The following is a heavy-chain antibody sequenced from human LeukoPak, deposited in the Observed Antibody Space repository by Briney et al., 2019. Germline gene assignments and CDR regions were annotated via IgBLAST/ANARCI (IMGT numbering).Heavy chain of an antibody. CDR3: AKRYYDFWSGYPYYFDY. J-gene: IGHJ4*02. D-gene: IGHD3-3*01. V-gene: IGHV3-48*01. CDR2: ISSSSSTI. Sequence: GGSLRLSCAASGFTFSSYSMNWVRQAPGKGLEWVSYISSSSSTIYYADSVKGRFTISRDNSKNTLYLQMNSLRAEDTAVYYCAKRYYDFWSGYPYYFDYWGQGTLVTVSS. CDR1: GFTFSSYS.